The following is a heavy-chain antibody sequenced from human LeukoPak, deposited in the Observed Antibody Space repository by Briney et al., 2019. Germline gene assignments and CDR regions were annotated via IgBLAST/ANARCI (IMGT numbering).Heavy chain of an antibody. CDR1: GFTFTSYG. D-gene: IGHD3-22*01. J-gene: IGHJ6*03. V-gene: IGHV1-18*01. Sequence: ASVKVSCKASGFTFTSYGISWVRQAPGQGLEWMGWISAYNGNTNYAQKLQGRVTMTTDTSTSTAYMELRSLRSDDTAVYYFARAPYYYDSSGYYAMYYYYYYMDVWGKGTTVTVSS. CDR2: ISAYNGNT. CDR3: ARAPYYYDSSGYYAMYYYYYYMDV.